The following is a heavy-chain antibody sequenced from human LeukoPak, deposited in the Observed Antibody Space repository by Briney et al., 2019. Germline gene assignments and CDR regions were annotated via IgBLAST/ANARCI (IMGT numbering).Heavy chain of an antibody. V-gene: IGHV4-61*02. CDR2: ISTSGTT. CDR1: GGSISSGGYY. D-gene: IGHD5-12*01. J-gene: IGHJ6*03. CDR3: ARECGYSGYDRTYYYYYMDV. Sequence: SETLSLTCTVSGGSISSGGYYWSWIRQPAGKGLEWIGRISTSGTTYYRPSLKSRVTMSVDTSKNQFSLKLSSVTAADTAFYYCARECGYSGYDRTYYYYYMDVWGKGTTVTVSS.